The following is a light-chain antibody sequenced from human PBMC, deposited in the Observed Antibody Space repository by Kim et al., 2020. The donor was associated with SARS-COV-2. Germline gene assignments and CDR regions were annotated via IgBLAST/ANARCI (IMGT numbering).Light chain of an antibody. CDR2: YDS. CDR1: NIGSKS. CDR3: QVWDSSSAAYV. J-gene: IGLJ1*01. V-gene: IGLV3-21*04. Sequence: SYELTQPPSVSVAPGKTARITCGGNNIGSKSVHWYQQKPGQAPVLVIYYDSDRPSGIPERFSGSNSGNTATLTISRVEAGDEADYYCQVWDSSSAAYVFGTGTQLTVL.